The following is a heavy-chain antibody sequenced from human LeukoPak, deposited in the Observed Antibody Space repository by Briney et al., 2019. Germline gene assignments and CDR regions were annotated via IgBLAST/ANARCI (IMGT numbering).Heavy chain of an antibody. CDR2: IYYSGST. J-gene: IGHJ4*02. Sequence: SETLSLTCTVSGGSISSSYYYWGWIRQPPGKGLEWIGSIYYSGSTYYNPSLKSRVTISVDTSKNQFSLKLRSVTAADTAVYYCARMRRYYDSSGYYYLVFDYWGQGTLVTVSS. D-gene: IGHD3-22*01. CDR3: ARMRRYYDSSGYYYLVFDY. V-gene: IGHV4-39*01. CDR1: GGSISSSYYY.